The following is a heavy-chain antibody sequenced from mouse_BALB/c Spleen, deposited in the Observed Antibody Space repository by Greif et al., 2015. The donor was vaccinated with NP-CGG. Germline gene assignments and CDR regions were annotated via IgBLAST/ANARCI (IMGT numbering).Heavy chain of an antibody. Sequence: VQLQQSGAELVKPGAPVKLSCKASGYTFTSYWMNWVKQRPGRGLEWIGRIDPSDSETHYNQKFKDKATLTVDKSSSTAYIQLSSLTSEDSAVYYCARGGYEGYYYAMDYWGQGTSVTVSS. CDR3: ARGGYEGYYYAMDY. V-gene: IGHV1-69*02. CDR1: GYTFTSYW. J-gene: IGHJ4*01. CDR2: IDPSDSET. D-gene: IGHD2-14*01.